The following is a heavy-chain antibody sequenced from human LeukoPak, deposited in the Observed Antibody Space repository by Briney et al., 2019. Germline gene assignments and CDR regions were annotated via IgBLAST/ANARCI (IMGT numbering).Heavy chain of an antibody. D-gene: IGHD2/OR15-2a*01. J-gene: IGHJ4*02. CDR1: GFTFSNYW. CDR2: IKYDGSAT. CDR3: VSFYETY. Sequence: GGSLRLSCAASGFTFSNYWMHWIRQVPGKGLVWVSHIKYDGSATNYADSVKGRFTISKDNAKNTVYLQMNSLRAEDTAVYYCVSFYETYWGRGTLVTVSS. V-gene: IGHV3-74*01.